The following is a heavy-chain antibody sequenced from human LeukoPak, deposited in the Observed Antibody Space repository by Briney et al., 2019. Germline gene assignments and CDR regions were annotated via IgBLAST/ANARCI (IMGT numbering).Heavy chain of an antibody. J-gene: IGHJ4*02. D-gene: IGHD5-12*01. CDR1: GYTFTSYD. CDR2: MNPNSGNT. V-gene: IGHV1-8*01. CDR3: ATRGYSGYDLDY. Sequence: VASVKVSCKAYGYTFTSYDINWLRQATGQGLEWMGWMNPNSGNTGYAQKFQGRVTMTMNTSISTAYMELSSLRSEDTAVYYCATRGYSGYDLDYWGQGTLVTVSS.